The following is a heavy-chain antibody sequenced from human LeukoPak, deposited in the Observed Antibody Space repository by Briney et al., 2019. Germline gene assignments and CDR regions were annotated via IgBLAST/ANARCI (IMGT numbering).Heavy chain of an antibody. CDR1: GGTFSTYS. CDR3: AAIFGAAPFDS. CDR2: IIPIFRTA. D-gene: IGHD6-25*01. J-gene: IGHJ4*02. Sequence: ASVKVSCKASGGTFSTYSINWVRQAPGQGLEWVGGIIPIFRTANYAQNFQGRVTSTADASATTAYMYLTSVRSDDTAVYYWAAIFGAAPFDSWGQGTLVTVSS. V-gene: IGHV1-69*13.